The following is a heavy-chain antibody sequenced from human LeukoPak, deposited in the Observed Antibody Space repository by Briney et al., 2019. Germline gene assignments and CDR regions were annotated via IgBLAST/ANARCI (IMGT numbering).Heavy chain of an antibody. D-gene: IGHD1-20*01. CDR3: ARARGNWNDRNWFDP. CDR1: GYTFTAYY. Sequence: ASVNVSCKASGYTFTAYYIHWVRQAPGQGLEWMGIINPSGGTTSYAQKFQGRVTMTRDTSTTTVYMELSSLRSEDTAMYYCARARGNWNDRNWFDPWGQGTLVTVSS. V-gene: IGHV1-46*01. CDR2: INPSGGTT. J-gene: IGHJ5*02.